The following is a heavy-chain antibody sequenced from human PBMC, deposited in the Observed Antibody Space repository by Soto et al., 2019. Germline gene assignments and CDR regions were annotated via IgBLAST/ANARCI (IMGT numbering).Heavy chain of an antibody. D-gene: IGHD2-21*02. Sequence: QVQLVQSGAEVKKPGASVKVSCKASGYTFTSYYMHWVRQAPGQGLEWMGIINPSGGSTSYAQKFQGRVAMTRATSTSTVYMELSSLRSEDTAVYYCAREAYCGGDCSGYFDSWGQGTLVTVSS. CDR3: AREAYCGGDCSGYFDS. CDR1: GYTFTSYY. V-gene: IGHV1-46*01. CDR2: INPSGGST. J-gene: IGHJ5*01.